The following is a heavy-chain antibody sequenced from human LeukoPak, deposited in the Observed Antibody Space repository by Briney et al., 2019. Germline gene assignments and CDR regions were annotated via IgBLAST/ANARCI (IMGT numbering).Heavy chain of an antibody. CDR2: IGISGSPI. V-gene: IGHV3-48*02. J-gene: IGHJ4*02. CDR1: GFTFSSYS. D-gene: IGHD1-26*01. CDR3: ACDRYYSFDN. Sequence: GGSLRLSCAASGFTFSSYSMNWVRQAPGKGLEWVSYIGISGSPIFYADSVKGRYTISRDNAQNSVYLQMDSLRDEDTAVYYCACDRYYSFDNWGQGTLVTVSS.